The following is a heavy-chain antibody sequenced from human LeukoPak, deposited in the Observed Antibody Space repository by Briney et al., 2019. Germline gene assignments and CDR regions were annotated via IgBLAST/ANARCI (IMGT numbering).Heavy chain of an antibody. V-gene: IGHV3-7*01. D-gene: IGHD3-10*01. Sequence: GGSLRLSCAASGFTFSSYWMSWVRQAPGKGLEWVANIKQDGSEKYYVDSVKGRFTISRDNAKNSLYLQMNSLRAEDTAVYYCARDLLNYYGSGSPPGYWGQGTLVTVSS. CDR2: IKQDGSEK. CDR1: GFTFSSYW. CDR3: ARDLLNYYGSGSPPGY. J-gene: IGHJ4*02.